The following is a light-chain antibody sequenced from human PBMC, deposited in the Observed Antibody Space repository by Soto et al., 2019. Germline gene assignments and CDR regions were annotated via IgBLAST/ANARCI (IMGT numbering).Light chain of an antibody. CDR1: QSVSNY. V-gene: IGKV3-11*01. J-gene: IGKJ2*01. CDR2: DAS. CDR3: QVRDSWPT. Sequence: EIVLTQSPVTLSLSPGDRATLSCRTSQSVSNYLAWYQQKAGQAPRLLIYDASKRATGVPARFSGSGSGTDFTLTISSLEPEDFAIYFCQVRDSWPTFGQGTKLEI.